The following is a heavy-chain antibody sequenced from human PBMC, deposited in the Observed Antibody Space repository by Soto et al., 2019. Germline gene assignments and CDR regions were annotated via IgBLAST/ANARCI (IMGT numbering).Heavy chain of an antibody. V-gene: IGHV3-23*01. CDR2: ISGSGGNT. D-gene: IGHD6-13*01. CDR1: GFTFSSYA. Sequence: GGSLRLSCAASGFTFSSYAMSWVRQAPGKGLEWVSAISGSGGNTYYADSVKGRFTISRDNSKNTLYLQMNSLRAEDTAVYYCAKGTWVAAAGTNFDYWGQGTLVTVSS. J-gene: IGHJ4*02. CDR3: AKGTWVAAAGTNFDY.